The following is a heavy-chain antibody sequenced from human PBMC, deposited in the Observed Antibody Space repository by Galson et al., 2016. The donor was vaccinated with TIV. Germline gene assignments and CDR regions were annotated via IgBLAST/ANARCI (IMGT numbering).Heavy chain of an antibody. Sequence: SLRLSCAGSGFTFSTAWIHWVRQGPGKGLEWVGRINRKTEGATADYATPVKGRFTISRDDSKNTLYLQMNSLKTEDTGVYYCGTGLFDYWGQGTLVTVSS. V-gene: IGHV3-15*01. CDR3: GTGLFDY. CDR1: GFTFSTAW. J-gene: IGHJ4*02. CDR2: INRKTEGATA.